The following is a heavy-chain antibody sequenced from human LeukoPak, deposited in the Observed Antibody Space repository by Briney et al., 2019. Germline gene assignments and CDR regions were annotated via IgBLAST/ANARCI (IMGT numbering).Heavy chain of an antibody. Sequence: SVKVSCKASGGTFSSYAISWVRQAPGQGLEWMGGIIPIFGTANYAQKFQGRVTITADESMSTAYMELSSLRSEDTAVYYCAGVAAMGPFDYWGQGTLVTVSS. CDR3: AGVAAMGPFDY. CDR2: IIPIFGTA. J-gene: IGHJ4*02. V-gene: IGHV1-69*13. CDR1: GGTFSSYA. D-gene: IGHD5-18*01.